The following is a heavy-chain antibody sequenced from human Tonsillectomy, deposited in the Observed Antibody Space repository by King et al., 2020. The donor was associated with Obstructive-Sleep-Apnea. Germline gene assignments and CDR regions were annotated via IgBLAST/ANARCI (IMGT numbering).Heavy chain of an antibody. J-gene: IGHJ4*02. CDR1: GFTFSSYA. Sequence: VQLVESGGGLVQPGGSLRLSCAASGFTFSSYAMAWVRQAPGKGLEWVSAISGSGGTTFYADSVKGHFTIARDNSQNTLYLQINSLSAEDTAVYYCAKCIDSWSGLGTDYWGQGALVTVSS. D-gene: IGHD3-3*01. CDR3: AKCIDSWSGLGTDY. CDR2: ISGSGGTT. V-gene: IGHV3-23*04.